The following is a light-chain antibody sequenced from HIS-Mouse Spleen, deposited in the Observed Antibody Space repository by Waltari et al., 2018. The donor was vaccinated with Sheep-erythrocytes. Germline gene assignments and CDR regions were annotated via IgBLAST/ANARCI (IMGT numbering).Light chain of an antibody. J-gene: IGLJ1*01. CDR2: DVS. CDR1: SSDVGGYNY. Sequence: QSALTQPRSVSGSPGQSVTISCTGTSSDVGGYNYVSWYQQHPGKAPKLMIYDVSKRPSGVPDRFCGSKSGNTASLTSSGLQAEDDADYYCCSYAGSYNHVFATGTKVTVL. CDR3: CSYAGSYNHV. V-gene: IGLV2-11*01.